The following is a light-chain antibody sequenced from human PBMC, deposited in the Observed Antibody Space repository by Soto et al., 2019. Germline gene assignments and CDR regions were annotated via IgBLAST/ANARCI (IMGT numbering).Light chain of an antibody. CDR3: QQYGTSLIT. CDR1: QSISSSY. V-gene: IGKV3-20*01. Sequence: EIVLTQSPGTLSLSPGERATLSCRASQSISSSYLAWYQQKPGQAPRLLIYGASSRATVIPNRFSGSGSGTDFNLTISRLEPEDFAVYYCQQYGTSLITFGGGTKVEIK. J-gene: IGKJ4*01. CDR2: GAS.